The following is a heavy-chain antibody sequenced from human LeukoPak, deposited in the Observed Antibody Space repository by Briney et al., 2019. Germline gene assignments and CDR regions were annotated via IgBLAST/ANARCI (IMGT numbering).Heavy chain of an antibody. CDR1: GFTFSSYA. CDR3: ALVAGPLN. V-gene: IGHV3-30-3*01. CDR2: ISYDGSNK. Sequence: GGSLRLSCAASGFTFSSYAMSWVRQAPGKGLEWVAVISYDGSNKYYADSVKGRFTISRDNSKNTLYLQMNSLRAEDTAVYYCALVAGPLNWGQGTLVTVSS. J-gene: IGHJ4*02. D-gene: IGHD2-15*01.